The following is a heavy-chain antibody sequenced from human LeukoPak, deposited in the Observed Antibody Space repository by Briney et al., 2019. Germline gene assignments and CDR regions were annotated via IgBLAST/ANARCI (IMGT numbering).Heavy chain of an antibody. J-gene: IGHJ4*02. V-gene: IGHV3-66*01. D-gene: IGHD5-12*01. CDR1: EFSVGSNY. CDR3: ARGPGGYHHT. CDR2: IYSGGST. Sequence: GGSLRLSCAASEFSVGSNYMTWVRQAPGKGLEWVSLIYSGGSTYYADSVKGRFTISRDNSKNTLYLQMNSLRAEDTAVYYCARGPGGYHHTGGQGTLVTVSS.